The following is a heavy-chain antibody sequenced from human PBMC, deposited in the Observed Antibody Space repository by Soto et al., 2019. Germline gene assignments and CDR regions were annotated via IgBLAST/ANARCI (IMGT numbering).Heavy chain of an antibody. CDR3: ARDLEEHKGDPDAFDI. J-gene: IGHJ3*02. Sequence: EVQLVESGGGLVQPGGSLRLSCAASGFTFSSYWMSWVRQAPGKGLEWVANIKQDGSEKYYVDSVKGRFTISRDNAKNSLYLQMNSLRAEDTAVYYCARDLEEHKGDPDAFDIWGQGTMVTVSS. CDR1: GFTFSSYW. CDR2: IKQDGSEK. V-gene: IGHV3-7*01. D-gene: IGHD2-21*02.